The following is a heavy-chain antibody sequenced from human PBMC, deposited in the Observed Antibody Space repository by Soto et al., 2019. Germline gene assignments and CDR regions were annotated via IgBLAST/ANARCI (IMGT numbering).Heavy chain of an antibody. CDR1: GFTFSSYG. CDR3: ARTLYDSSGYHHFQH. D-gene: IGHD3-22*01. Sequence: GGSLRLSCAASGFTFSSYGMHWVRQAPGKGLEWVAVIWYDGSNKYNADSVKGRFTISRDNSKNTLYLRMNSPRAEDTAVYYCARTLYDSSGYHHFQHWGQGTLVTVSS. V-gene: IGHV3-33*01. J-gene: IGHJ1*01. CDR2: IWYDGSNK.